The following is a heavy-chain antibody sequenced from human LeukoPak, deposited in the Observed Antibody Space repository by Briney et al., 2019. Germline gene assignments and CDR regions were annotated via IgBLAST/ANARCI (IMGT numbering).Heavy chain of an antibody. CDR3: TTGDPMVRGVLDY. D-gene: IGHD3-10*01. V-gene: IGHV3-15*01. Sequence: PGGSLRLSCAASGFTFSNAWMSWVRQAPGKGLEWVGRIKSKTDGGTTDYAAPVKGRFTISRDDSKNTLYLQMNSLKTEDTAVYYCTTGDPMVRGVLDYWGQGTLATVSS. CDR1: GFTFSNAW. J-gene: IGHJ4*02. CDR2: IKSKTDGGTT.